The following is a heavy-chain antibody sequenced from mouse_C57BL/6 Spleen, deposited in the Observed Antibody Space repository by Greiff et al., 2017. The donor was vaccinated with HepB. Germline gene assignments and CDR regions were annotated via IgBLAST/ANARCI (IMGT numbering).Heavy chain of an antibody. D-gene: IGHD4-1*01. V-gene: IGHV3-6*01. J-gene: IGHJ2*01. Sequence: ESGPGLVKPSQSLSLTCSVTGYSITSGYYWNWIRQFPGNKLEWMGYISYDGSNNYNPSLKNRISITRDTSKNQFFLKLNSVTTEDTATYYCARDPNWERYFDDWGQGTTLTVSS. CDR2: ISYDGSN. CDR1: GYSITSGYY. CDR3: ARDPNWERYFDD.